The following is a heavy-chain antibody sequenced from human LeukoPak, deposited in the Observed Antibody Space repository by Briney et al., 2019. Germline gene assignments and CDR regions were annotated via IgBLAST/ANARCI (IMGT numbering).Heavy chain of an antibody. V-gene: IGHV4-34*01. J-gene: IGHJ4*02. CDR3: ARHKRWLQLIGSFDY. Sequence: SETLSLTCAVYGGSFSGYYWSWIRQPPGKGLEWIGEINHSGSTNYNPSLKSRVTISVDTSKNQFSLKLSSVTAADTAVYYCARHKRWLQLIGSFDYWGQGTLVTVSS. CDR2: INHSGST. D-gene: IGHD5-24*01. CDR1: GGSFSGYY.